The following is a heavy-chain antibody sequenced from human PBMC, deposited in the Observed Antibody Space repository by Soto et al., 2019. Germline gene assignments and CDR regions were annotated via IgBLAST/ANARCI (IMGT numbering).Heavy chain of an antibody. CDR3: ARDWDYYYGMDV. J-gene: IGHJ6*02. V-gene: IGHV1-69*13. CDR1: GGTFSSYA. CDR2: IIPIFGTA. Sequence: SVKVSCKASGGTFSSYAISWVRQAPGQGLEWMGGIIPIFGTANYAQKFQGRVTITADESTSTAYMELSSLRSEDTAVYYCARDWDYYYGMDVWGQGTTVTVSS. D-gene: IGHD3-16*01.